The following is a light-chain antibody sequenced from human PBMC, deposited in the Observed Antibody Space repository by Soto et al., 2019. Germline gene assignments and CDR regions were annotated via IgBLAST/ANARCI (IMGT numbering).Light chain of an antibody. CDR3: QQYNNWPPWT. CDR1: QSVSSN. V-gene: IGKV3-15*01. Sequence: EIVMTQSPATLSVSPGERATLSCRASQSVSSNLAWYQQKPGQAPRLLIYGASTRATGIPARFSGSGCGTEFTLTNSSLQSEDFAVYYCQQYNNWPPWTFGQGNKVEIK. CDR2: GAS. J-gene: IGKJ1*01.